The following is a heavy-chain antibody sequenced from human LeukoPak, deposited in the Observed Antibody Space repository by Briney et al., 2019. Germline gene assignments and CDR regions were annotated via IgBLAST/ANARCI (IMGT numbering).Heavy chain of an antibody. Sequence: SETLSLTCAVYGGSFSGYYWSWIRQPPGKGLEWIGEINHSGSTNYNPSLKSRVTISVDTSKNQFSLKLSSVTAADTAVYYCARGGERDAFDIWGQGTMVIVSS. CDR2: INHSGST. V-gene: IGHV4-34*01. CDR1: GGSFSGYY. CDR3: ARGGERDAFDI. D-gene: IGHD4-17*01. J-gene: IGHJ3*02.